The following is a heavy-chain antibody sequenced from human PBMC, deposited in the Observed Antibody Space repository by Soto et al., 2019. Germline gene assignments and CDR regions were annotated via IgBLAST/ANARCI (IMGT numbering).Heavy chain of an antibody. CDR2: MYYTGST. J-gene: IGHJ4*02. V-gene: IGHV4-39*01. CDR3: ATHGSNMAARVDY. Sequence: QLQLQESGPGLVKPSETLSLTCTVSDGSISSNSYYWGWIRQPPGKGLEWIGSMYYTGSTYYNPSLKSRVSVLVDRSKNQFSLKLSSVTAADTAVYYCATHGSNMAARVDYWGQGTLVTVSS. D-gene: IGHD6-6*01. CDR1: DGSISSNSYY.